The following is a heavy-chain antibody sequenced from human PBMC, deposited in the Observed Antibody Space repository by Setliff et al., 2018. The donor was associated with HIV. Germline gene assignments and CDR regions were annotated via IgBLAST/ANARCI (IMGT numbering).Heavy chain of an antibody. J-gene: IGHJ3*02. Sequence: SETLSLTCTVSGGSISSTSYYWGWIRQTPGKGLEWIGHIYYSGRTNYNPSLNSRVTISIDTSKNHFSLKLASVTAADTAIYYCARESLAAFDIWGQGTLVTVSS. V-gene: IGHV4-61*01. CDR1: GGSISSTSYY. CDR2: IYYSGRT. CDR3: ARESLAAFDI.